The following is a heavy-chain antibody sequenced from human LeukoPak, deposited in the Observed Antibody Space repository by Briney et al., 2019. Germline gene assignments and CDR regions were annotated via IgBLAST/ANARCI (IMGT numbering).Heavy chain of an antibody. Sequence: GGSLRLSCAASGFTFSSYAMSWVRQAPGKGLEWVSATSGSGGSTYYADSVKGRFTISRDNSKNTLYLQMNSLRAEDTAVYYCAKDLGYCSGGSCYHDPWGQGTLVTVSS. J-gene: IGHJ5*02. D-gene: IGHD2-15*01. CDR2: TSGSGGST. V-gene: IGHV3-23*01. CDR3: AKDLGYCSGGSCYHDP. CDR1: GFTFSSYA.